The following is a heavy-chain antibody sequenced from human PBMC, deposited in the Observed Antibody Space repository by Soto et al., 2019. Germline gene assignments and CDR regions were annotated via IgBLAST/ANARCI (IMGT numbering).Heavy chain of an antibody. D-gene: IGHD1-7*01. CDR3: ARRGTGFDY. J-gene: IGHJ4*02. Sequence: SETLSLTCAVSGDSISSSKWWSWVRQPPGKGLEWIGEIYHSGSTNYNPSLKSRVTISVVKSKNQFSLKLSSVSAADTAVYYCARRGTGFDYWGRGMLVT. CDR1: GDSISSSKW. CDR2: IYHSGST. V-gene: IGHV4-4*02.